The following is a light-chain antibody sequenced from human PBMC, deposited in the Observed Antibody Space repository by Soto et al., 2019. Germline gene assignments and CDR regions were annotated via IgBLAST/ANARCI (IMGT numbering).Light chain of an antibody. V-gene: IGKV3-15*01. CDR1: QSINSE. CDR2: GAS. J-gene: IGKJ2*01. CDR3: QQGLNWPLT. Sequence: EIVMTQSPATLSLSPRERAALSCRASQSINSELAWYQQKPGQPPRLLIYGASTRATGVPARFTGSESGAEFTLTIRGLQSEDLAVYYCQQGLNWPLTFGQGTRLEI.